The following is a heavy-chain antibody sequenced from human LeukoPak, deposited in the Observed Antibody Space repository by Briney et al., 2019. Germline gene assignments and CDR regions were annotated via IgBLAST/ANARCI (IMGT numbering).Heavy chain of an antibody. V-gene: IGHV3-48*01. CDR3: ARDQGGYGDFDY. CDR1: GFTFCRYS. J-gene: IGHJ4*02. D-gene: IGHD5-12*01. Sequence: GGSLSLSCAPSGFTFCRYSVNCVRRSPGEGLEGVLYISSSSSNIYYADSVMGRFTIYRDNAENSLYLQMNSLGAEDKAVYYCARDQGGYGDFDYWGQGTLVTVSS. CDR2: ISSSSSNI.